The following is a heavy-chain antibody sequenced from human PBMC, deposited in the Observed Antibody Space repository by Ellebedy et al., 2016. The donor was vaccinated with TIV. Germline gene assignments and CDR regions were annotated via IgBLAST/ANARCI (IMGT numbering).Heavy chain of an antibody. CDR2: IQTDGSSR. D-gene: IGHD2-15*01. Sequence: PGGSLRLSCVASGFIFSSAWMHWVRQAPGEGLVWVSLIQTDGSSRTYADSVKGRFTISRDNAKDTLYLQMNSLRAEDTAVYYCARGHASGQIKDAFDLWGQGTMVTVSS. V-gene: IGHV3-74*01. J-gene: IGHJ3*01. CDR1: GFIFSSAW. CDR3: ARGHASGQIKDAFDL.